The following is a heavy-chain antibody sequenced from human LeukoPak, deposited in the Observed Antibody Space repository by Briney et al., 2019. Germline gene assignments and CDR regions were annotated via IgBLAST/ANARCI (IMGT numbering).Heavy chain of an antibody. D-gene: IGHD2-2*01. Sequence: ASVKVSCKASGYTFTSYGISWVRQAPGQGLEWMGWISAYNGNTNYAQKLQGRVTMTTDTSTSTAYMELRSLRSDDTAVYYCAKGADIVVVPAAYNYFDYWGQGTLVTVSS. J-gene: IGHJ4*02. V-gene: IGHV1-18*01. CDR3: AKGADIVVVPAAYNYFDY. CDR1: GYTFTSYG. CDR2: ISAYNGNT.